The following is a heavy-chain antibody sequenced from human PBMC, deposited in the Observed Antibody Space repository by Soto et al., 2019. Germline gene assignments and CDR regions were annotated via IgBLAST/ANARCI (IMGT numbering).Heavy chain of an antibody. CDR1: GFIFSSFA. V-gene: IGHV3-23*01. Sequence: PGGSLRLSCAASGFIFSSFAMNWVRQAPGKGLEWVYAIGGGGGSAYYADSVRDRFTISRDNSKNTVYLQMNSLRVEDTALYYCVKAVEMATILAHWRQGTMVTVSS. CDR2: IGGGGGSA. D-gene: IGHD5-12*01. CDR3: VKAVEMATILAH. J-gene: IGHJ4*02.